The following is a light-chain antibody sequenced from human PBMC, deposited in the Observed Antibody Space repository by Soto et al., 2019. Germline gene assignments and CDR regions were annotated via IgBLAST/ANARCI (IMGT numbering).Light chain of an antibody. CDR2: DAS. Sequence: IRMTQSPSTLSAPVGDRVTITCQASQTISTLLAWFQHKPGKAPNLLIYDASNLESGVPSRFSGSGSGTEFTLTISSLQSDDSATYFCQQYSHLVTFGQGTKLEIK. J-gene: IGKJ2*01. V-gene: IGKV1-5*01. CDR1: QTISTL. CDR3: QQYSHLVT.